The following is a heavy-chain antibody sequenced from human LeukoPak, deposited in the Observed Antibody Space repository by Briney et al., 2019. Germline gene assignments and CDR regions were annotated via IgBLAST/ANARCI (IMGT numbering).Heavy chain of an antibody. V-gene: IGHV3-23*01. CDR2: IGSDDNK. CDR1: GFTFSSYA. CDR3: ARGGSYPFDY. D-gene: IGHD1-26*01. J-gene: IGHJ4*02. Sequence: GGSLRLSCAASGFTFSSYAMSWVRQAPGKGLEWVSGIGSDDNKLYADSVKGRFTISRDNAKNSLYLQMNSLRAEDTAVYYCARGGSYPFDYWGQGTLVTVSS.